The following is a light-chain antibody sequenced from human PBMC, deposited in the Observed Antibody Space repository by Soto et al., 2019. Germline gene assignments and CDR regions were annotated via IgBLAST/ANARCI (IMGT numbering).Light chain of an antibody. V-gene: IGKV3-20*01. CDR1: QTVNSSY. CDR2: HAS. Sequence: IVLTHSPGTLCLYKGEIANLRCRGSQTVNSSYLAWYQRKPGQAPRLLIYHASSRATGIPDRFSGSGSWADFTLTIRRLEPEDFAVYYCQQHGSSPLWTCGKGTKGDIK. CDR3: QQHGSSPLWT. J-gene: IGKJ1*01.